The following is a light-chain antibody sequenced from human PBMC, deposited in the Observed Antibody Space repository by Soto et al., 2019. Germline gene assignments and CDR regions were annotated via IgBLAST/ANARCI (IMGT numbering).Light chain of an antibody. CDR1: QSISSY. J-gene: IGKJ4*01. CDR2: ATS. V-gene: IGKV1-39*01. CDR3: QQSYSTPLT. Sequence: DVQMTQSPASLSASVGDRVTITCRASQSISSYVNWYQQRPGKEPELRIDATSSLQSRVPSRFSGSGSGTDFTLTISSLQPEEFATDYGQQSYSTPLTFGGGTKVDIK.